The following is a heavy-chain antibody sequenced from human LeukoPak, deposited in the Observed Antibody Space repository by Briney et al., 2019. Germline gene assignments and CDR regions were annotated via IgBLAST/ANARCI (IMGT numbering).Heavy chain of an antibody. J-gene: IGHJ5*02. CDR3: ARDLPPYYYGSGSPTLLNWFDP. V-gene: IGHV4-4*07. CDR2: IYTSGST. Sequence: ASETLSLTCTVSGGSISSYYWSWIRQPAGKGLEWIGRIYTSGSTNYNPSLKSRVTMSVDTSKNQFSLKLSSVTAADTAVYYCARDLPPYYYGSGSPTLLNWFDPWGQGTLVTVSS. CDR1: GGSISSYY. D-gene: IGHD3-10*01.